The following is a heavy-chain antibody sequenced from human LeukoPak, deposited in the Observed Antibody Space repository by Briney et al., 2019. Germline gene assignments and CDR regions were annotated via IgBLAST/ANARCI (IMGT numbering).Heavy chain of an antibody. Sequence: GASVKVSCEASGYTFTGYYKHWVRQAPGRGLEWMGCINPNSGGTNYAQKFQGRVTMTRDTSISTAYMELSRLRYDDTAVYYCARADCSSTSCRQAFDIWGQGTMVTVSS. CDR1: GYTFTGYY. D-gene: IGHD2-2*01. V-gene: IGHV1-2*02. J-gene: IGHJ3*02. CDR2: INPNSGGT. CDR3: ARADCSSTSCRQAFDI.